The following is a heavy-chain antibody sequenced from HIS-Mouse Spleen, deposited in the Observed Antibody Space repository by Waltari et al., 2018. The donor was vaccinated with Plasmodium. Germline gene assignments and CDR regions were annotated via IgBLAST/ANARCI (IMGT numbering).Heavy chain of an antibody. Sequence: QVQLVQSGAEVKKPGASVKVSCKASGYTFTGYYIHWVRQAPGQGLEWMGWINPNSGGTNYAQKFQGRVTMTRDTSISTAYMELSRLRSDDTAVYYCARRSSNNHYYHSNPDWFDPWGQGTLVTVSS. CDR1: GYTFTGYY. D-gene: IGHD3-22*01. V-gene: IGHV1-2*02. CDR3: ARRSSNNHYYHSNPDWFDP. J-gene: IGHJ5*02. CDR2: INPNSGGT.